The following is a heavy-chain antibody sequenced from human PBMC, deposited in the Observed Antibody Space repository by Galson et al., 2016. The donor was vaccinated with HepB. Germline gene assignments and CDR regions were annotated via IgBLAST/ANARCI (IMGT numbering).Heavy chain of an antibody. J-gene: IGHJ4*02. CDR2: INPNTGDT. CDR3: ARGPYYDYIWGSYRAFFDY. Sequence: SVKVSCKASGYSFTDYYMHWVRQAPGQGLEWMGWINPNTGDTNSAQNFQGRVTMTRDTSISTAYMELGRLRSDDTAVYYCARGPYYDYIWGSYRAFFDYWGQGTLVTVSS. CDR1: GYSFTDYY. V-gene: IGHV1-2*02. D-gene: IGHD3-16*02.